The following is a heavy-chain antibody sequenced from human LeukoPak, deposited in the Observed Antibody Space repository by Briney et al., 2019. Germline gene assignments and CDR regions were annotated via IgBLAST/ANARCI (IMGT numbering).Heavy chain of an antibody. J-gene: IGHJ5*02. CDR3: AADLGYYDILTGYSSWFDP. Sequence: ASVKVSCKASGNIFTNYYIHWVRQAPGQGPEWMGMINPSGGTTDYAQKFQGRVTMTRDRSTSTVYMELSSLRSEDTAVYYCAADLGYYDILTGYSSWFDPWGQGTLVTVSS. CDR1: GNIFTNYY. V-gene: IGHV1-46*01. CDR2: INPSGGTT. D-gene: IGHD3-9*01.